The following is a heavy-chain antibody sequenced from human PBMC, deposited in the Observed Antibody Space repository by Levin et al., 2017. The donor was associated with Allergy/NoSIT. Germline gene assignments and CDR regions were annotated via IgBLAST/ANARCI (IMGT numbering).Heavy chain of an antibody. CDR1: GGIFSNYV. Sequence: ASVKVSCKASGGIFSNYVISWVRQAPGQGLEWMGGIIPVFGTANYAQKFRGRVTITADEGTSTVDMELSSLRSEDTAVYYCGRSTVRGSGSYYRVDYWGQGTLVTVSS. D-gene: IGHD3-10*01. J-gene: IGHJ4*02. V-gene: IGHV1-69*13. CDR2: IIPVFGTA. CDR3: GRSTVRGSGSYYRVDY.